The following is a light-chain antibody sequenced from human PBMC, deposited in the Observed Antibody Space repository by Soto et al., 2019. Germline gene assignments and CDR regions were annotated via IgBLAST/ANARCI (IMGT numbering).Light chain of an antibody. CDR2: DVS. Sequence: DIQMTQSPSTLSASIGDRVIITCRASQTINGRLAWYQQKPGRPPKLLIYDVSFLESGAPSRFSGSGSGTDFTLTSSSQRPDDFATFYCQQYKVYPYTFGQGSRLDIQ. V-gene: IGKV1-5*01. CDR1: QTINGR. J-gene: IGKJ2*01. CDR3: QQYKVYPYT.